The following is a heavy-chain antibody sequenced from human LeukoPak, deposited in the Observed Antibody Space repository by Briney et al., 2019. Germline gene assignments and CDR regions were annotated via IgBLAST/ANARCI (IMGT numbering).Heavy chain of an antibody. Sequence: ASVKVSCKASGYTFTSYDINWVRQATGQGLEWMGWMNPNSGNTGYAQKFQGRVTMTRNTSISTAYMELSSLRSEDTAVYYCARVNPVYNDFWSGYKNWGQGTLVTVSS. CDR3: ARVNPVYNDFWSGYKN. CDR2: MNPNSGNT. D-gene: IGHD3-3*01. J-gene: IGHJ4*02. V-gene: IGHV1-8*01. CDR1: GYTFTSYD.